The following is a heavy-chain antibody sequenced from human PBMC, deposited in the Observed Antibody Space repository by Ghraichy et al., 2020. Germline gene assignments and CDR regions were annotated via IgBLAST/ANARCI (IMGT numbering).Heavy chain of an antibody. CDR2: ISYDGSNK. CDR3: ARDLGDWGPHGLGY. V-gene: IGHV3-30*04. Sequence: GGSLRLSCAASGFTFSSYAMHWVRQAPGKGLEWVAVISYDGSNKYYADSVKGRFTISRDNSKNTLYLQMNSLRAEDTAVYYCARDLGDWGPHGLGYWGQGTLVTVSS. J-gene: IGHJ4*02. CDR1: GFTFSSYA. D-gene: IGHD3-16*01.